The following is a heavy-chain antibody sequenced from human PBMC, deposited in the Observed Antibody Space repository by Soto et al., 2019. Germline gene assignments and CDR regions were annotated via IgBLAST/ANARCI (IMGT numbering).Heavy chain of an antibody. Sequence: GASLKVSCKASGYTFTSYDINWVRQATGQGLEWMGWVNPNSGNTGYAQKFQGRVTMTRNTSISTAYMELSSLRSEDTAVYYCATAPSYNWNDGPWYFDLWGRGTLVTVSS. D-gene: IGHD1-1*01. CDR2: VNPNSGNT. CDR3: ATAPSYNWNDGPWYFDL. V-gene: IGHV1-8*01. J-gene: IGHJ2*01. CDR1: GYTFTSYD.